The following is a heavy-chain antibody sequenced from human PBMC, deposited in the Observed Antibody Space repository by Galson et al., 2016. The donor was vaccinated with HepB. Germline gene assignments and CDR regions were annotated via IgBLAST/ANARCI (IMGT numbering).Heavy chain of an antibody. V-gene: IGHV5-10-1*01. CDR1: GYNFPDYW. CDR3: ARHGDVDTAMVPFHS. D-gene: IGHD5-18*01. J-gene: IGHJ4*02. Sequence: QSGAEVKKPGESLTISCKGSGYNFPDYWISWVRQMPGKGLEWMGRIEPTDSYTNYSPSFQGHVTISADSSINTAYLRWRSLKASDTAIYYCARHGDVDTAMVPFHSWGQGTLVTVSS. CDR2: IEPTDSYT.